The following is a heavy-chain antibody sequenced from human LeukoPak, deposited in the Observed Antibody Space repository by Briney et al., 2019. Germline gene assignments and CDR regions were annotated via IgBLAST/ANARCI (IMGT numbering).Heavy chain of an antibody. V-gene: IGHV4-59*12. CDR3: ARVTWYYYGSGSKNWFDP. D-gene: IGHD3-10*01. CDR1: GGSISSYY. Sequence: SETLSLTCTVSGGSISSYYWSWIRQPPGKGLEWIGYIYYSGSTNYNPSLKSRVTISVDTSKNQFSLKLSSVTAAGTAVYYCARVTWYYYGSGSKNWFDPWGQGTLVTVSS. CDR2: IYYSGST. J-gene: IGHJ5*02.